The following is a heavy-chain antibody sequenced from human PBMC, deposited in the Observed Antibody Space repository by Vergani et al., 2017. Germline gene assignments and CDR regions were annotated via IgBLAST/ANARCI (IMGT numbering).Heavy chain of an antibody. CDR1: GGTFSSYA. CDR2: IIPILGIA. Sequence: QVQLVQSGAEVKKPGSSVKVSCKASGGTFSSYAISWVRQAPGQGLEWMGRIIPILGIANYAQKFQGRVMITADKSTSTAYMELSSLRSEDTAVYYCANQPRGSSWYQPDPYYYYGMDVWGQGTTVTVSS. V-gene: IGHV1-69*04. J-gene: IGHJ6*02. CDR3: ANQPRGSSWYQPDPYYYYGMDV. D-gene: IGHD6-13*01.